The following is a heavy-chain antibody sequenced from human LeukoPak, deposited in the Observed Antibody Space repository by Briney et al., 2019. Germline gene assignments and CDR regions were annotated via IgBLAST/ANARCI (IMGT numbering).Heavy chain of an antibody. J-gene: IGHJ6*03. CDR3: ARVSWFPGTSYYYMDV. CDR2: IYYSGST. V-gene: IGHV4-39*07. Sequence: SETLSLTCTVSGGSISSSGYYWGWIRQPPGKGLEWIGSIYYSGSTYYNPSLKSRVTISLDTSKNQFSLKLTSVTAADTAVYYCARVSWFPGTSYYYMDVWGKGTTVTVSS. D-gene: IGHD1-1*01. CDR1: GGSISSSGYY.